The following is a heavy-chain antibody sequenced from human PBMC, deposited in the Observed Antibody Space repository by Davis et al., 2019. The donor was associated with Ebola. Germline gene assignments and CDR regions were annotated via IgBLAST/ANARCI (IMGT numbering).Heavy chain of an antibody. CDR3: TTRVERWLQNWGRFVY. CDR2: IHSSGTT. J-gene: IGHJ4*02. CDR1: GGSFSAHY. V-gene: IGHV4-34*01. D-gene: IGHD5-24*01. Sequence: SQTLSLTCGVSGGSFSAHYWSWIRQSPGKGLEWIGDIHSSGTTKYNPSLKGRFTMSLDTSKRQFFLSLNSVTAADSAIYYCTTRVERWLQNWGRFVYWGQGTLVAVSS.